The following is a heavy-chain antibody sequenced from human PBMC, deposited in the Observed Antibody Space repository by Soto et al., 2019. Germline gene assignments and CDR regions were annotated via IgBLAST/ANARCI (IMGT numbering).Heavy chain of an antibody. CDR2: IIPFSGTA. CDR3: ATDYAVADTYYFGMHV. J-gene: IGHJ6*02. V-gene: IGHV1-69*01. Sequence: QVQLVQSGAEVKKPGSSVKVSCKASGGTFSSYAISWVRQAPGQGLEWMGGIIPFSGTANYPQKFQGSVTITADESTSTANMELKSLGSEDTAVYYCATDYAVADTYYFGMHVWGQGTTVTVSS. D-gene: IGHD6-19*01. CDR1: GGTFSSYA.